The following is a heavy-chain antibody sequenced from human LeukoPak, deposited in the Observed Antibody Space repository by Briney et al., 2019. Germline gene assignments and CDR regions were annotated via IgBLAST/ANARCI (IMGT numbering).Heavy chain of an antibody. Sequence: GESLKISCKGSGYSFTSYWIGWVRQMPGKGLEWVGIIYPGDSDTRYSPSFQGQVTISADKSVSTAYLQWSSLKASDTAMYYCARLAGWYSPGYYFDYWGQGTLVTVSS. V-gene: IGHV5-51*01. J-gene: IGHJ4*02. CDR1: GYSFTSYW. CDR3: ARLAGWYSPGYYFDY. CDR2: IYPGDSDT. D-gene: IGHD2-21*01.